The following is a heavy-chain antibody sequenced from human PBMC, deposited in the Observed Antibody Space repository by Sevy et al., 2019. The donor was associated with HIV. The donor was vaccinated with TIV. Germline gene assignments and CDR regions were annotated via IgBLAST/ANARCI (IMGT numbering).Heavy chain of an antibody. D-gene: IGHD5-18*01. Sequence: SETLSLTCTVSGDSVSSGSYFWSWIRQPPGKGLEWIGYISYSGSTNYNPPLKSRVTISVDTSKKQFSLKLTSVTAAETAVYFCARGSRGYSYGWGQGTLVTVSS. CDR1: GDSVSSGSYF. CDR2: ISYSGST. J-gene: IGHJ4*02. V-gene: IGHV4-61*01. CDR3: ARGSRGYSYG.